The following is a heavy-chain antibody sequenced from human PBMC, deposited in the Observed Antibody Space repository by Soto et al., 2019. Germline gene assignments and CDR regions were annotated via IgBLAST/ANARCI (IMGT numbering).Heavy chain of an antibody. D-gene: IGHD4-17*01. CDR1: GYSFTSYW. Sequence: GESLKISCKGSGYSFTSYWIGWGRQMPGKGLEWMGIIYPGDSDTRYSPSFQGQVTISADKSISTAYLQWSSLKASDTAMYYCARLGPSMTTVCPQTNFDYWGQGTLVTVSS. CDR3: ARLGPSMTTVCPQTNFDY. CDR2: IYPGDSDT. J-gene: IGHJ4*02. V-gene: IGHV5-51*01.